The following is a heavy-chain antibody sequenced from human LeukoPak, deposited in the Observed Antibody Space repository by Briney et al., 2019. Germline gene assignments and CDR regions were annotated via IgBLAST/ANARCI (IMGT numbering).Heavy chain of an antibody. CDR3: AVRYSGSWYXXXY. J-gene: IGHJ4*01. CDR2: IKSDGTST. D-gene: IGHD6-13*01. CDR1: GFTFSSYW. Sequence: GGSLRLSCAASGFTFSSYWMHWVRQAPGKGLVWVSRIKSDGTSTSYADSVKGRFTVSRDIAKNTLFLQMNSLRAEDTAVYYCAVRYSGSWYXXXYWXXXXXXTVSS. V-gene: IGHV3-74*01.